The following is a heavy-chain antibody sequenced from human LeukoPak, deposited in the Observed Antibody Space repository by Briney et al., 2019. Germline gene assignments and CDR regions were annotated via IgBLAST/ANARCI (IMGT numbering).Heavy chain of an antibody. D-gene: IGHD3-3*01. CDR3: ARLPLRDFWSGYYPLDY. CDR1: GYTFTGYY. Sequence: ASVKVSCKASGYTFTGYYMHWVRQAPGQGLEWMGWINPNSGGTNYARKFQGRVTMTRDTSISTAYMELSRLRSDDTAVYYCARLPLRDFWSGYYPLDYWGQGTLVTVSS. J-gene: IGHJ4*02. CDR2: INPNSGGT. V-gene: IGHV1-2*02.